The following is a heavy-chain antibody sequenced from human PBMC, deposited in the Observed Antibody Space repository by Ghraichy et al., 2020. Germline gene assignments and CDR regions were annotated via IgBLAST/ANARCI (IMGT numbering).Heavy chain of an antibody. D-gene: IGHD4-17*01. CDR3: ARGFAPTVTMNMGAFDI. J-gene: IGHJ3*02. Sequence: SETLSLTCAVSGGSISSGGYSWSWIRQPPGKGLEWIGYIYHSGSTYYNPSLKSRVTISVDRSKNQFSLKLSSVTAADTAVYYCARGFAPTVTMNMGAFDIWGQGTMVTVSS. CDR1: GGSISSGGYS. CDR2: IYHSGST. V-gene: IGHV4-30-2*01.